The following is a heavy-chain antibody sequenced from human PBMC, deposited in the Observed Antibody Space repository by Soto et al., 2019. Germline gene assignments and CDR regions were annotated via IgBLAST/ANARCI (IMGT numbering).Heavy chain of an antibody. Sequence: GGSLRLSCAASGFIFSDYYMSWIRQAPGKGLEWVSYISSSGNIIKHADSVKGRFTISRDNAENSLYLQMTSLRAEDTAVYYCAKRSNYYGMDVWGQGTTVTVSS. V-gene: IGHV3-11*01. CDR3: AKRSNYYGMDV. CDR1: GFIFSDYY. CDR2: ISSSGNII. J-gene: IGHJ6*02. D-gene: IGHD1-26*01.